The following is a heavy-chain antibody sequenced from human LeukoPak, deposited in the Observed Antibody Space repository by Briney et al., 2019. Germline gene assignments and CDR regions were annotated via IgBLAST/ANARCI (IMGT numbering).Heavy chain of an antibody. CDR1: GLPFSSYR. D-gene: IGHD5-12*01. V-gene: IGHV3-30*02. Sequence: GASLTLSCALSGLPFSSYRMHWARHPPAKGLEWVAFIRYDGSNKYHAPPVTGPPTISRHNPKHPLYLQLNSLRAHPPALYYCGRGPSGYHNGGGEGTLVTVS. J-gene: IGHJ4*02. CDR3: GRGPSGYHNG. CDR2: IRYDGSNK.